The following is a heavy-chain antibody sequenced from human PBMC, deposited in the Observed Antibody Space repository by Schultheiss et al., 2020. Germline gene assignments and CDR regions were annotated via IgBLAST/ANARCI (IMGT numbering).Heavy chain of an antibody. D-gene: IGHD1-26*01. CDR2: INPNSGGT. V-gene: IGHV1-2*02. Sequence: GESLKISCKASGYTFTGYYMHWVRQAPGQGLEWMGWINPNSGGTNYAQKFQGRVTMTRNTSISTAYMELSSLRSEDTAVYYCARVGLPHATDAFDIWGQGTMVTVSS. CDR3: ARVGLPHATDAFDI. CDR1: GYTFTGYY. J-gene: IGHJ3*02.